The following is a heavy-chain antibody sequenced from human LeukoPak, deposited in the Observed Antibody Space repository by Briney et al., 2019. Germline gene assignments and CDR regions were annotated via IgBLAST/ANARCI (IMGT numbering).Heavy chain of an antibody. CDR1: GFTFSSYS. CDR3: ARGGAAIAYYYGMDV. D-gene: IGHD2-2*02. CDR2: ISSSSSTI. Sequence: PGGSLRLSCAASGFTFSSYSMNWVRQAPGKGLEWVSYISSSSSTIYYADSVKGRFTISRDNAKNSPYLQMNSLRAEDTAVYYCARGGAAIAYYYGMDVWGQGTTVTVSS. J-gene: IGHJ6*02. V-gene: IGHV3-48*01.